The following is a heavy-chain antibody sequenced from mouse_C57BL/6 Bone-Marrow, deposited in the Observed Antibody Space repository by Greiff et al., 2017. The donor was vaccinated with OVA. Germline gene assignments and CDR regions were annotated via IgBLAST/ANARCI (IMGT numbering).Heavy chain of an antibody. Sequence: EVKLVESGGGLVKPGGSLKLSCAASGFTFSDYGMHWVRQAPEKGLEWVAYISSGSSTFYYADKVKGRFTISRDNAKNTLFLQMTSLRSEDTAMYYCARLTTVVATGYFDYWGQGTTLTVSS. J-gene: IGHJ2*01. V-gene: IGHV5-17*01. CDR2: ISSGSSTF. CDR3: ARLTTVVATGYFDY. CDR1: GFTFSDYG. D-gene: IGHD1-1*01.